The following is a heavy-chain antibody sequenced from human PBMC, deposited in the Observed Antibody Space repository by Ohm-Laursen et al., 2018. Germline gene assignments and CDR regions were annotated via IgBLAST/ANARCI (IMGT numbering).Heavy chain of an antibody. CDR2: IYYSGST. J-gene: IGHJ5*02. V-gene: IGHV4-59*02. Sequence: GTLSLTCTVSGGSVINYYWSWIRQPPGKGLEWIGSIYYSGSTKYNPSLKSRVTISVDTSKNQFSLKLSSVTAADTAVYYCAREGKYSGSYNRWFDPWGQGTLVTVSS. D-gene: IGHD1-26*01. CDR1: GGSVINYY. CDR3: AREGKYSGSYNRWFDP.